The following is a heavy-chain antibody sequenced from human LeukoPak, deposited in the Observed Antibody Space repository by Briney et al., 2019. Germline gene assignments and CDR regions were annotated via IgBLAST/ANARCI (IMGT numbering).Heavy chain of an antibody. Sequence: AASVKVSCKASGYTFSSYGISWVRQAPGQGLEWMGWISAYNGNTNYAQKLQGRVSMTTDTSTSTAYMELRSLRSDDTAVYHCARDLGYDRSGYYFDFWGQGTLVTVSS. CDR3: ARDLGYDRSGYYFDF. CDR1: GYTFSSYG. CDR2: ISAYNGNT. J-gene: IGHJ4*02. D-gene: IGHD3-22*01. V-gene: IGHV1-18*01.